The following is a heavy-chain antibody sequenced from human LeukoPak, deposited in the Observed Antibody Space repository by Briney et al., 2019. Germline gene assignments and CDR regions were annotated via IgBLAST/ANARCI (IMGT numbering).Heavy chain of an antibody. V-gene: IGHV1-2*02. D-gene: IGHD6-13*01. CDR2: INPNSGGT. CDR1: GYTFTGYY. J-gene: IGHJ5*02. Sequence: ASVKVSCKASGYTFTGYYMHWVRQAPGQGLEWMGWINPNSGGTNYAQKFQGRVTMTRDTSISTAYMELSRLRSDDTAVYHCASSGMVHAQKGSSWYGGLDPWGQGTLVTVSS. CDR3: ASSGMVHAQKGSSWYGGLDP.